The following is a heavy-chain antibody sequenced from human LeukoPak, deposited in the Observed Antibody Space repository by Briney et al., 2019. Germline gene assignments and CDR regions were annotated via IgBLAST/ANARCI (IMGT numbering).Heavy chain of an antibody. Sequence: PGGSLRLSCAASGFTFSYYTMHWVRQAPGKGLEWVAVISYDGSNEYYADSVKGRFTISRDNSKNTLYLQMNSPRVEDTAVYCCARVLNYYDSSGYYFSYWGQGTLVTVSS. V-gene: IGHV3-30-3*01. CDR3: ARVLNYYDSSGYYFSY. CDR1: GFTFSYYT. J-gene: IGHJ4*02. D-gene: IGHD3-22*01. CDR2: ISYDGSNE.